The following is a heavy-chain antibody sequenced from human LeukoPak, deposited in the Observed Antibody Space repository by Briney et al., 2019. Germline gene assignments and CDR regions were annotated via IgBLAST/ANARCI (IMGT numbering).Heavy chain of an antibody. CDR2: ISSSSTYI. CDR3: ARAWAGGARDHYYGMDV. D-gene: IGHD4-23*01. V-gene: IGHV3-21*01. J-gene: IGHJ6*02. Sequence: GGSLRLSCAASGLTFSNYIVNWVRQAPGKGLKWVSSISSSSTYIYYADSVKGRFTISRDNAQNSLYLQMNSLRAEDTAVYYCARAWAGGARDHYYGMDVWGQGTTVTVSS. CDR1: GLTFSNYI.